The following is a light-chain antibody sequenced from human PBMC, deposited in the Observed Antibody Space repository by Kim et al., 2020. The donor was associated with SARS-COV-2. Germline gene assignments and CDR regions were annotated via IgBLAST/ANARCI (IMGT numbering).Light chain of an antibody. Sequence: GQSIPLSCTGAGSDVGGFNYVSWYQQHPGEAPKLMIYDVNKRPSGLSHRFSGSKSGNTASLTISGLQAEDEADYYCSSYTASSTFVFGTGTKVTVL. V-gene: IGLV2-14*04. CDR2: DVN. J-gene: IGLJ1*01. CDR1: GSDVGGFNY. CDR3: SSYTASSTFV.